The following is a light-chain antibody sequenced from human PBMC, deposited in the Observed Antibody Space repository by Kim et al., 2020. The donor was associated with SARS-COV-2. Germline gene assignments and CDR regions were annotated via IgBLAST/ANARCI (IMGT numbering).Light chain of an antibody. CDR3: AAWDDSLSGVV. V-gene: IGLV1-47*01. J-gene: IGLJ2*01. CDR1: SSNIVSNS. Sequence: GQRVTISCSGSSSNIVSNSVNWYKQLPGSAPTFLIYRNNQRPSGVPDRFSGSKSGTSASLAISGLRSEDEADYYCAAWDDSLSGVVFGGGTQLTVL. CDR2: RNN.